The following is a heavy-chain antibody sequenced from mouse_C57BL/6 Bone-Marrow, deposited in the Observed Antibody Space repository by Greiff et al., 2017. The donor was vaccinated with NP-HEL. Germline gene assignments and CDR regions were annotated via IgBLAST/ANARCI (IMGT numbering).Heavy chain of an antibody. CDR1: GYTFTSYW. J-gene: IGHJ3*01. V-gene: IGHV1-61*01. D-gene: IGHD3-1*01. CDR3: ARSGSRFAY. CDR2: IYPSDSET. Sequence: QVQLQQPGAELVRPGSSVKLSCKASGYTFTSYWMDWVKQRPGQGLEWIGNIYPSDSETHFNQKFTDKATLTVDKSSSTAYMQLSSLTSEDAAVYYCARSGSRFAYWGQGTLVTVSA.